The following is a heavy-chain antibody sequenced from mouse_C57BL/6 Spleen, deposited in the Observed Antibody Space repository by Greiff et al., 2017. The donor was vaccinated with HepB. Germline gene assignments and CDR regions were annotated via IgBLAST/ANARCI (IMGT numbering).Heavy chain of an antibody. CDR3: AKERENYYGSSYFYYFDY. J-gene: IGHJ2*01. D-gene: IGHD1-1*01. Sequence: QVQLQQSGAELARPGASVKLSCKASGYTFTSYGISWVKQRTGQGLEWIGEIYPRSGNTYYNEKFKGKATLTADKSSSTAYMELRSLTSEDSAVYFCAKERENYYGSSYFYYFDYWGQGTTLTVSS. V-gene: IGHV1-81*01. CDR1: GYTFTSYG. CDR2: IYPRSGNT.